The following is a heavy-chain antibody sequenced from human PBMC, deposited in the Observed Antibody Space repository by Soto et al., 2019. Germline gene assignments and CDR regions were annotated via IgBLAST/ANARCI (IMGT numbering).Heavy chain of an antibody. Sequence: QITLKESGPTLVQPTQTLTLTCTFSGFSLSTSGVGVGWIRQPPGKALEYLAVIYWDNDRRYSPSLNSRLTINKDTSKKQVVLTMTNMDPADTATYFCAHRRPWSSDWNSGWFDPWGQGTLVTVSS. J-gene: IGHJ5*02. CDR3: AHRRPWSSDWNSGWFDP. D-gene: IGHD1-1*01. V-gene: IGHV2-5*02. CDR2: IYWDNDR. CDR1: GFSLSTSGVG.